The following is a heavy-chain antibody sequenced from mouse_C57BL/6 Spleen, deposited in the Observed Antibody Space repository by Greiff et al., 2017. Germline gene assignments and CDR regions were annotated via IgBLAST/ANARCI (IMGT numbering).Heavy chain of an antibody. V-gene: IGHV14-1*01. Sequence: EVQLQESGAELVRPGASVKLSCTASGFNIKDYYMHWVKQRPEQGLEWIGRVDPEDGDTEYAPKFQGRVTMTADTSSNTAYLLLSSLTSEDTAVYYCTADWEYFDYWGQGTTLTVSA. J-gene: IGHJ2*01. CDR2: VDPEDGDT. D-gene: IGHD4-1*01. CDR1: GFNIKDYY. CDR3: TADWEYFDY.